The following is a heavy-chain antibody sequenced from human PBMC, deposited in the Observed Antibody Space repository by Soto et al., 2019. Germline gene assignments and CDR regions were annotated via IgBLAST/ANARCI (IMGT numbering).Heavy chain of an antibody. CDR1: GGTFSSYA. CDR2: IVPLFGTA. Sequence: QVQLVQSGAEVKKPGSSVKVSCKASGGTFSSYAFSCVRQAPGQGLEWMGGIVPLFGTANYAQMFQGRVTITADRSTSTAYMELSSLRSEDTAVYYCARDFDTSGYFSNFAYWGQGTLVTGSS. V-gene: IGHV1-69*06. J-gene: IGHJ4*02. CDR3: ARDFDTSGYFSNFAY. D-gene: IGHD3-22*01.